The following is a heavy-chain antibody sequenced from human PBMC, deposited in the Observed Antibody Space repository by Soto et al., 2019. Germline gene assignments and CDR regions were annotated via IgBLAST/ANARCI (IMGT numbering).Heavy chain of an antibody. CDR2: IYPGDSDT. CDR1: GYSFTSYW. J-gene: IGHJ3*02. Sequence: GESLKISCKGSGYSFTSYWIGWVRQMPGKGLEWMGIIYPGDSDTRYSPSFQGQVTISADKSISTAYLQWSSLKASDTAMYYCAVPPPALQLLLSLRGEPPVDAFDIWGQGTMVTVSS. CDR3: AVPPPALQLLLSLRGEPPVDAFDI. D-gene: IGHD2-2*01. V-gene: IGHV5-51*01.